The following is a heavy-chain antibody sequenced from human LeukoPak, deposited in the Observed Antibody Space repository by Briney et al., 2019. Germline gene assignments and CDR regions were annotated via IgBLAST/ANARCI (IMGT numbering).Heavy chain of an antibody. Sequence: GGSLRLSCAASGFTFSNYWMSWVRQAPGKGLEWVANIQQNAIGKFYVDSVKGRSTISRDNAKSSLYLEMNSLGAEDTAMYFCARVQYTALVYSPHFDNWGQGILVTVS. D-gene: IGHD5-18*01. CDR2: IQQNAIGK. CDR1: GFTFSNYW. J-gene: IGHJ4*02. V-gene: IGHV3-7*01. CDR3: ARVQYTALVYSPHFDN.